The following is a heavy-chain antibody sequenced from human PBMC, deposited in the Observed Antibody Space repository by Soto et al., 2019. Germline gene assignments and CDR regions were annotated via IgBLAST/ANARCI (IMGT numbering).Heavy chain of an antibody. CDR3: ARKPETGTTVPFDY. J-gene: IGHJ4*02. D-gene: IGHD1-1*01. CDR1: GFTFSSYG. CDR2: ISYDGTEK. V-gene: IGHV3-30*03. Sequence: GGSLRLSCAASGFTFSSYGMHWVRQAPGKGLEWVAVISYDGTEKYHADSVKGRFTISRDNSKNTLYLQVNSLIAEDTAVYYCARKPETGTTVPFDYWGQGTLVTVSS.